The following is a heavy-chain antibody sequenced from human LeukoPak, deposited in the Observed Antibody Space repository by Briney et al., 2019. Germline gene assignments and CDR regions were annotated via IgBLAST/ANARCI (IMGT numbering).Heavy chain of an antibody. Sequence: QTGGSLRLPCEASGFRLIKYAMHWVRQAPGRGLEWVAVISFDGKKEFYADSVKGRFTISRDNSKNALFLQMNSLQTDDTAIYYCARASMATINYYYFYMDAWGKGTTVTVSS. V-gene: IGHV3-30*04. D-gene: IGHD5-24*01. CDR1: GFRLIKYA. J-gene: IGHJ6*03. CDR2: ISFDGKKE. CDR3: ARASMATINYYYFYMDA.